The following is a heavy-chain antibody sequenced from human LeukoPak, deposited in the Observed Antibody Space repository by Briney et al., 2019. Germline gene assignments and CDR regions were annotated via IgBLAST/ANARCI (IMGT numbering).Heavy chain of an antibody. V-gene: IGHV3-21*01. J-gene: IGHJ4*02. Sequence: TGGSLRLSCAASGFTFSSYSMNWVRQAPGKGLEWVSSISSSSSYIYYADSVKGRFTISRDNAKNSLYLQMNSLRAEDTAVYYCARGKAYYYGSGSYYSDYDYWGQGTLVTVSS. CDR2: ISSSSSYI. CDR1: GFTFSSYS. D-gene: IGHD3-10*01. CDR3: ARGKAYYYGSGSYYSDYDY.